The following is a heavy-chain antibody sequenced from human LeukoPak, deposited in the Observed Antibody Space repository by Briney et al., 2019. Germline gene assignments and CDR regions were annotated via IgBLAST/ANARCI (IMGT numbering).Heavy chain of an antibody. J-gene: IGHJ4*02. CDR2: IWYDGSNK. CDR1: GFTFSSYG. Sequence: GGSLRLSCAASGFTFSSYGMHWVRQAPGKGLEWVAVIWYDGSNKYYADSVKGRFTISRDNSKNTLYLQMNSLRAEDTAVYYCARDPGTRGDYVEGYFDYWGQGTLVTVSS. CDR3: ARDPGTRGDYVEGYFDY. V-gene: IGHV3-33*01. D-gene: IGHD4-17*01.